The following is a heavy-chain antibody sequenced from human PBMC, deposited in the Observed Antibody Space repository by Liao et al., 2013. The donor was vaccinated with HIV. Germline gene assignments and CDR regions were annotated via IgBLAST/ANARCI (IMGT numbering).Heavy chain of an antibody. D-gene: IGHD4-17*01. CDR2: IYFTGST. V-gene: IGHV4-30-4*08. CDR3: ARDRYGDFTFDS. Sequence: QVRLQESGPGLVQPSQTLSLTCTVSGGSIGSDDYYWSWIRQPPGKAPEWIGYIYFTGSTYYNPSLKSRMTISADRSKNQFSLKLSAVTAADTAVYFCARDRYGDFTFDSWGQGTLVTVS. CDR1: GGSIGSDDYY. J-gene: IGHJ5*01.